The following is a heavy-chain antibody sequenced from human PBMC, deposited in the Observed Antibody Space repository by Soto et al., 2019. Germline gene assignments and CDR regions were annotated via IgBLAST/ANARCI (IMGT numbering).Heavy chain of an antibody. J-gene: IGHJ4*02. CDR2: INQDGSEK. CDR1: GFTFNTRW. V-gene: IGHV3-7*05. CDR3: ARDPREYYFDY. Sequence: GGSLRLSCAASGFTFNTRWMSWVRQAPGKGLEWVANINQDGSEKYCLDSVKGRFTISRDNAKNSLYLQMNSLRAEDTAVYYCARDPREYYFDYWGQGTLVTVSS.